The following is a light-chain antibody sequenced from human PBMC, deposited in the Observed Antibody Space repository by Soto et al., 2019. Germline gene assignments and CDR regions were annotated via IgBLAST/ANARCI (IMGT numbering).Light chain of an antibody. CDR1: ISDVGGYNH. CDR2: EVT. Sequence: QSALTQPPSASGSPGQSVTISCAGSISDVGGYNHVSWYQQHPGKAPKLLIYEVTKRPSGVPARFSGSKSGNTASLTVSGLQGDDEADYYCGSYAGSNRRVFGTGTKLTVL. V-gene: IGLV2-8*01. J-gene: IGLJ1*01. CDR3: GSYAGSNRRV.